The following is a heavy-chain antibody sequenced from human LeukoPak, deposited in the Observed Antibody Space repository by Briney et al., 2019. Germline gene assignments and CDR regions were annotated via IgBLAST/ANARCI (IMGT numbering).Heavy chain of an antibody. CDR1: GGSFSGYY. J-gene: IGHJ3*02. CDR2: INHSGST. Sequence: SETLSLTCAVYGGSFSGYYWSWIRQPPGKGLEWIGEINHSGSTNYNPSLKSRVTISVDTSKNQFSLKLSSVTAADTAVYYCTRDLPYYDSSGYYLPYAFDIWGQGTMVTVSS. V-gene: IGHV4-34*01. D-gene: IGHD3-22*01. CDR3: TRDLPYYDSSGYYLPYAFDI.